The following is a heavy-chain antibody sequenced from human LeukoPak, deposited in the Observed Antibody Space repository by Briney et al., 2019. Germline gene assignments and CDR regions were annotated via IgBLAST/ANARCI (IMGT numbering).Heavy chain of an antibody. J-gene: IGHJ5*02. D-gene: IGHD2-2*01. CDR1: GDSVSSNSVT. Sequence: SQTVSLTCALSGDSVSSNSVTWNWIRQSPSRGLEWLGRTYYRSTWYNDYAVSVRGRITVNPDTSKNQFSLHLNSVTPEDTAVYYCARRLTQYDCFDPWGQGILVTVSS. CDR3: ARRLTQYDCFDP. CDR2: TYYRSTWYN. V-gene: IGHV6-1*01.